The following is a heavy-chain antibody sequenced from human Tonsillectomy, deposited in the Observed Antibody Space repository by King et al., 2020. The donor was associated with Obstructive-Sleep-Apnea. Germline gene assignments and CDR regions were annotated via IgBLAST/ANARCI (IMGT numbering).Heavy chain of an antibody. D-gene: IGHD3-22*01. CDR2: IYYSGIT. CDR3: ARLXXYYEDDQKYYFDY. J-gene: IGHJ4*02. V-gene: IGHV4-39*07. Sequence: QLQESGPPLVKFSETLSLTCTVSGVSISSPNYCWAWIRQPPGKGLEWIGNIYYSGITFYNPSLKSRVTISLHTSQSQFSLRLGSLTAADTAVYYCARLXXYYEDDQKYYFDYWGQGTLVTVSS. CDR1: GVSISSPNYC.